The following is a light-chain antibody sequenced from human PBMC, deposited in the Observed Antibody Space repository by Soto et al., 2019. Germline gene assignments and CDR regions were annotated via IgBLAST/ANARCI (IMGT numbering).Light chain of an antibody. V-gene: IGKV1-5*03. J-gene: IGKJ1*01. CDR3: QQYSSWCA. CDR1: QSIGGW. CDR2: EAS. Sequence: DIQMTQSPSTLSASVGDRVTITCRASQSIGGWLAWYQQKPGKAPKLLIYEASVLQNGVPSRFSGSGSGTEFTLAIDGLQPDDFATCYCQQYSSWCAFGRGTKVDNK.